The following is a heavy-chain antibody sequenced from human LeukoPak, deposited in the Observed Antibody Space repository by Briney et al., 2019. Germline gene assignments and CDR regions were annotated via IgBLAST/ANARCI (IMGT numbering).Heavy chain of an antibody. Sequence: ASVKVSCKASGYTFTGYYMHWVRQAPGQGLEWMGWINPNSGGTNYAQKFQGRVTITRNTSISTAYMELSSLRSEDTAVYYCARSYGDGEGWFDPWGQGTLVTVSS. CDR1: GYTFTGYY. CDR2: INPNSGGT. D-gene: IGHD4-17*01. CDR3: ARSYGDGEGWFDP. V-gene: IGHV1-2*02. J-gene: IGHJ5*02.